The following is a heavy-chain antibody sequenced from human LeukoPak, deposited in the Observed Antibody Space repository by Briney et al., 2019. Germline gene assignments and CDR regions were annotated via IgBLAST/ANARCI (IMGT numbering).Heavy chain of an antibody. J-gene: IGHJ4*02. CDR1: GFSFSSYA. Sequence: PGGSLRLSCAASGFSFSSYAMSWVRQAPGKGLEWVSSISGSGDNTCYAESVKGRFTISRDNSKNTLFLQMNSLRAEDTAVFYCAQRSGYPNGWFFDFWGQGTLVTVSS. CDR2: ISGSGDNT. V-gene: IGHV3-23*01. CDR3: AQRSGYPNGWFFDF. D-gene: IGHD6-19*01.